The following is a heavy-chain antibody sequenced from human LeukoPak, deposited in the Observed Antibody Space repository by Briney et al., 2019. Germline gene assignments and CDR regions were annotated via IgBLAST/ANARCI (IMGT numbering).Heavy chain of an antibody. J-gene: IGHJ4*02. D-gene: IGHD1-26*01. CDR3: ARDRYGWELLNPPDY. Sequence: GGSLRLSCAASGFTFSSYSMTWVRQAPGKGLEWVSYISSSSSTIYYADSVKGRFTISRDNAKNSLYLQMNSLRDEDTAVYYCARDRYGWELLNPPDYWGQGTLVTVSS. CDR2: ISSSSSTI. CDR1: GFTFSSYS. V-gene: IGHV3-48*02.